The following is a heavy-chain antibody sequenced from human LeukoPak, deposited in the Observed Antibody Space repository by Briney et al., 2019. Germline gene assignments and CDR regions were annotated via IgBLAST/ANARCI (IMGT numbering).Heavy chain of an antibody. CDR3: ARLPLRLTGYYRFPLDY. CDR1: GYSFTSYW. Sequence: GESLKISCKGSGYSFTSYWISWVRQMPGKSLEWMGRIDPSDSYTNYSPSFQGHVTISADKSISTAYLQWSSLKASDTAMYYCARLPLRLTGYYRFPLDYWGQGTLVTVSS. CDR2: IDPSDSYT. V-gene: IGHV5-10-1*01. D-gene: IGHD3-9*01. J-gene: IGHJ4*02.